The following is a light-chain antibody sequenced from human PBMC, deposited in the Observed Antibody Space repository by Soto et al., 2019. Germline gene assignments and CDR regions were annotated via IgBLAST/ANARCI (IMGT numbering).Light chain of an antibody. J-gene: IGKJ1*01. V-gene: IGKV3-20*01. CDR3: QQYNSWPPWA. CDR2: GAS. CDR1: QSVSSSY. Sequence: ESVVTQAPRTLSLSPGERPTLSCRAIQSVSSSYLAWYQQKPGQAPRLLIYGASSRATGIPDRFSGSGSGTEVTLTISSLQSEDFAVYYCQQYNSWPPWAFGQGTKVDI.